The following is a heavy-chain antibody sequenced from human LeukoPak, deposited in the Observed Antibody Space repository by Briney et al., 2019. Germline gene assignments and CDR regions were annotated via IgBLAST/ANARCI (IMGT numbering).Heavy chain of an antibody. Sequence: ASVKVSCKASGYTFTSYDINWVRQATGQGLAWMGWMNPNSGNTGYAQKFQGRVTMTRNTSISTAYMELSSLRSEDTAVYYCARGPSAYYDFWSGYYKEVPFDYWGQGTLVTVSS. V-gene: IGHV1-8*01. CDR1: GYTFTSYD. CDR2: MNPNSGNT. CDR3: ARGPSAYYDFWSGYYKEVPFDY. J-gene: IGHJ4*02. D-gene: IGHD3-3*01.